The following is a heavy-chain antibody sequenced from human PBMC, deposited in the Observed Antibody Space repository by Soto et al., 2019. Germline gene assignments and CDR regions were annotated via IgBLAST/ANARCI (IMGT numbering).Heavy chain of an antibody. V-gene: IGHV1-18*04. J-gene: IGHJ5*02. Sequence: ASVKVSCKASGYTFTSYAISWVRQAPGQGLAWMGWISAYNGNTNYAQKLQGRVTMTTDTSTSTAYLELRSLRSDDTAVYYCARNCSRGRCYSFDPWGQGNLVTVSS. CDR2: ISAYNGNT. D-gene: IGHD2-15*01. CDR3: ARNCSRGRCYSFDP. CDR1: GYTFTSYA.